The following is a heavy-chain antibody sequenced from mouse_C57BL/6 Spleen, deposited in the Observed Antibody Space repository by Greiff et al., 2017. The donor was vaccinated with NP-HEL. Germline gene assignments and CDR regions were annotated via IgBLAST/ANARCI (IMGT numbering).Heavy chain of an antibody. D-gene: IGHD1-1*01. CDR1: GYTFTDYE. V-gene: IGHV1-15*01. Sequence: ESGAELVRPGASVTLSCKASGYTFTDYEMHWVKQTPVHGLEWIGAIDPETGGTAYNQKFKGKAILTADKSSSTAYMELRSLTSEDSAVYYCTNYYGSSYGYFDVWGTGTTVTVSS. CDR2: IDPETGGT. CDR3: TNYYGSSYGYFDV. J-gene: IGHJ1*03.